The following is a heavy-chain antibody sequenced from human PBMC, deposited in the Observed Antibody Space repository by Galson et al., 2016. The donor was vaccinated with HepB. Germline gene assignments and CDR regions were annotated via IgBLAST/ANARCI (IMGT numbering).Heavy chain of an antibody. Sequence: SVKVSCKASGYTFNTYNMHWVRQAPGQGLEWMGIIKPSGGNTISAQKFQDRITMTRDTSTSTVYMELTSLRSEDTAVYYCARELDHSFYFDYWGQGTLLTVSS. J-gene: IGHJ4*02. V-gene: IGHV1-46*02. CDR3: ARELDHSFYFDY. CDR1: GYTFNTYN. D-gene: IGHD1-14*01. CDR2: IKPSGGNT.